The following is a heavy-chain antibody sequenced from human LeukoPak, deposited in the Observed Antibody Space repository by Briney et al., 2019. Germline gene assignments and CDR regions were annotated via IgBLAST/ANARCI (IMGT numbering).Heavy chain of an antibody. CDR2: IYDSGST. D-gene: IGHD4-17*01. J-gene: IGHJ1*01. Sequence: PSETLSLTCTVSGGSIRSSYYYWGWIRQPPGKGLEWIGSIYDSGSTNYNPSLKSRVTISVDTSKNQFSLKLSSVTAADTAVYYCARDYGDIYFQHWGQGTLVTVSS. CDR3: ARDYGDIYFQH. V-gene: IGHV4-39*07. CDR1: GGSIRSSYYY.